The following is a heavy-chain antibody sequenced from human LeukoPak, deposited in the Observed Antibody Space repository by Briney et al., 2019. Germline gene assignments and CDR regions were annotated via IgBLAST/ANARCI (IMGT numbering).Heavy chain of an antibody. V-gene: IGHV3-23*01. Sequence: PGGSLRLSCTASGFTFSNSAMTRVRQAPGQGLEFVSSISGRGDNTYYPDSLEGRFAISRDNSKNTLFLPMDSLRAEDTAVYYCVKDGRSVPLDYWGQGTLVTVSS. J-gene: IGHJ4*01. CDR1: GFTFSNSA. CDR3: VKDGRSVPLDY. CDR2: ISGRGDNT.